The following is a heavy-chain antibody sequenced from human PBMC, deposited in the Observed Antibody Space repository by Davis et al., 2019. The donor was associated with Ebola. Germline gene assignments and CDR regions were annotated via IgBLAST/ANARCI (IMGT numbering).Heavy chain of an antibody. CDR1: GYTFTDYY. J-gene: IGHJ5*02. V-gene: IGHV1-2*02. CDR3: ARERGDEEVGGSDNWFDP. D-gene: IGHD2-15*01. Sequence: AASVKVSCKASGYTFTDYYIHWVRQVPVQGLECLGWIYPNSGVTKYTEKFQGRVAMTRDTSITTVYMELSTLTYDDTAVYYCARERGDEEVGGSDNWFDPWGQGTLVTVSS. CDR2: IYPNSGVT.